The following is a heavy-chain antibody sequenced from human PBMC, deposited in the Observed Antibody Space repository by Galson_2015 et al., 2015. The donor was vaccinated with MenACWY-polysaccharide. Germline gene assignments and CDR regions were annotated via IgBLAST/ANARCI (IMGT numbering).Heavy chain of an antibody. Sequence: SLRLSCAASGFTFSNFWMSWVRQAPGKELEWVASIKQDGSEKYLVDSVKGRFTISRDSAENSLFLQMNSLRAEDTAVYYCARERWVRGVFFDPWCQGSLVTVSS. J-gene: IGHJ5*02. D-gene: IGHD3-10*01. CDR2: IKQDGSEK. CDR1: GFTFSNFW. CDR3: ARERWVRGVFFDP. V-gene: IGHV3-7*01.